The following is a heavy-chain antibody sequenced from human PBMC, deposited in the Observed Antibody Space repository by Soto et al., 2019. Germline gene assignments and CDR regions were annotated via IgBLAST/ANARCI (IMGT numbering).Heavy chain of an antibody. CDR1: GSTFSNYA. V-gene: IGHV3-23*01. D-gene: IGHD2-8*01. CDR2: ISDNGSKT. J-gene: IGHJ4*02. CDR3: ARDRKLYGY. Sequence: EVQLLESGGGLVQPGGSLRLACAASGSTFSNYAMSWVRQAPGKGLEWVSAISDNGSKTYYADSVKGRFTISRDNSKNTLDLQMNSLRAEDTAVYYCARDRKLYGYWGQGTLVTVSS.